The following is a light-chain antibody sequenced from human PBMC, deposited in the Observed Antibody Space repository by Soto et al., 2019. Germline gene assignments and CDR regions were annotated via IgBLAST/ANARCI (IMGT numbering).Light chain of an antibody. Sequence: EIVLTQSPATLSLSPGERATLSCRASQSVSNYLAWYQQKPGQAPRLLIYDASNRATGIPARFSGSGSGTDFTLTISSLEPEDLAVYYCQQYGSSPPLSFGGGTKVDIK. J-gene: IGKJ4*01. CDR2: DAS. V-gene: IGKV3-11*01. CDR3: QQYGSSPPLS. CDR1: QSVSNY.